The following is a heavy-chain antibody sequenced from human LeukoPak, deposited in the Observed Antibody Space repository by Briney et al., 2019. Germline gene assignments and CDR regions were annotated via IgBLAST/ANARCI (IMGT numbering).Heavy chain of an antibody. J-gene: IGHJ6*03. CDR2: IYYSGST. D-gene: IGHD5-24*01. V-gene: IGHV4-39*07. CDR3: ARLWATHPIYYYSYYMDV. CDR1: GGSISSSSYY. Sequence: YPSETLSLTCTVSGGSISSSSYYWGWIRQPPGKGLEWIGSIYYSGSTYYNPSLKSRVTISVDTSKNQFSLKLSSVTAADTAVYYCARLWATHPIYYYSYYMDVWGKGTTVTVSS.